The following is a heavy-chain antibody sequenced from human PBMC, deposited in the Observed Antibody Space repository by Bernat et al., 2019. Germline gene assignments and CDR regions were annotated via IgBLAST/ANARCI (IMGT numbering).Heavy chain of an antibody. CDR1: GGTFSSYA. CDR2: IIPIFGTA. J-gene: IGHJ4*02. V-gene: IGHV1-69*01. CDR3: ARIGRLGETNLNYFDY. D-gene: IGHD3-16*01. Sequence: QVQLVQSGAEVKKPGSSVKVSCKASGGTFSSYAISWVRQAPGQGLEWMGGIIPIFGTANYAQKFQGRVTITADESTSTAYMELSSLRSEDTTVYYCARIGRLGETNLNYFDYWGQGTLVTVSS.